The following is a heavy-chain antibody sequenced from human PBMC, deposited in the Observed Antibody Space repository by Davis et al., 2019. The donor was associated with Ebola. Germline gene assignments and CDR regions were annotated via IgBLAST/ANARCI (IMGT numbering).Heavy chain of an antibody. CDR1: GFTLSDHY. J-gene: IGHJ6*02. D-gene: IGHD2/OR15-2a*01. CDR3: ARGYCNSSDCPDFYGMDV. V-gene: IGHV3-72*01. Sequence: PGGSLRLSCAASGFTLSDHYVDWVRQTPGKGLEWVGRSRNKVNSYTTEYAASVKGRFSISRDDSENSLDLQMNSLKTEDTAMYYCARGYCNSSDCPDFYGMDVWGQGTTVTVSS. CDR2: SRNKVNSYTT.